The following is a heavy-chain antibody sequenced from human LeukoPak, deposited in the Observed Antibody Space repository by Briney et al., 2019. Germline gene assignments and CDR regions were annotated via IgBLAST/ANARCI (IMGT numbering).Heavy chain of an antibody. CDR1: GFTFSSYA. D-gene: IGHD5-24*01. Sequence: PGGSLRLSCAASGFTFSSYAMSWVRQAPGKGLEWVSAISGSGGSTYYADSVKGRFTISRDNSKNTLYLQMKSLRAEDTAVYYCARTRWLQLRYFDYWGQGTLVTVSS. CDR3: ARTRWLQLRYFDY. CDR2: ISGSGGST. J-gene: IGHJ4*02. V-gene: IGHV3-23*01.